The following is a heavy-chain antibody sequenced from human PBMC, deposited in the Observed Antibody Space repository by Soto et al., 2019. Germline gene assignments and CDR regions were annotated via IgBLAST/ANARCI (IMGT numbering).Heavy chain of an antibody. V-gene: IGHV3-30-3*01. CDR1: GFTFSSYA. D-gene: IGHD5-18*01. CDR3: AKDLGIQLWLQDFDY. Sequence: GGSLRLSCAASGFTFSSYAMHWVRQAPGKGLEWVAVISYDGSNKYYADSVKGRFTISRDNSKNTLYLQMNSLRAEDTAVYYCAKDLGIQLWLQDFDYWGQGTLVTVSS. CDR2: ISYDGSNK. J-gene: IGHJ4*02.